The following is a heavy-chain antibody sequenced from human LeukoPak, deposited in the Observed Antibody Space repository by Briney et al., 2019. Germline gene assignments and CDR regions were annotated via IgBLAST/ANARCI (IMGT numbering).Heavy chain of an antibody. D-gene: IGHD6-13*01. V-gene: IGHV4-59*01. CDR1: GGSISSYY. CDR3: ARHSAHSSTNDAFDM. Sequence: SETLSLTCTVSGGSISSYYWSWIRQPPGKGLEWIGYIYYSGSTNYNPSLKSRVTISVDTSKNQFSLRLSSVTAADTVVYYCARHSAHSSTNDAFDMWGQGTLVIVSS. CDR2: IYYSGST. J-gene: IGHJ3*02.